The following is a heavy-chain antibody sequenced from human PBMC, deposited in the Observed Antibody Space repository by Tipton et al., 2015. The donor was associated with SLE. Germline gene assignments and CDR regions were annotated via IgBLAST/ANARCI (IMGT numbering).Heavy chain of an antibody. J-gene: IGHJ3*02. CDR1: GGSISSSSYS. D-gene: IGHD3-10*01. CDR3: ARDRGGGPTPDAFDI. Sequence: TLSLTCTVSGGSISSSSYSWGWIRQPPGKGLGWIGSIYYSGSTYYNPSLKSRVTISVDTSKNQFSLKLSSVTAADTAVYYCARDRGGGPTPDAFDIWGQGTMVTVSS. CDR2: IYYSGST. V-gene: IGHV4-39*07.